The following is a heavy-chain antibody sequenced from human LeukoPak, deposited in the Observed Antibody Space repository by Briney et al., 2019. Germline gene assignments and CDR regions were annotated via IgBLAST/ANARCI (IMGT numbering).Heavy chain of an antibody. CDR1: GFTFSSYS. Sequence: GGSLRLSCAASGFTFSSYSMNWVRQAPGKGLEWVSSISSSSSYIYYADSVKGRFTISRDNAKNSLYLQMNSLRAEDTAVYYCARDPTTRNPGIAAAGLGYWGQGTLVTVSS. CDR2: ISSSSSYI. V-gene: IGHV3-21*01. J-gene: IGHJ4*02. D-gene: IGHD6-13*01. CDR3: ARDPTTRNPGIAAAGLGY.